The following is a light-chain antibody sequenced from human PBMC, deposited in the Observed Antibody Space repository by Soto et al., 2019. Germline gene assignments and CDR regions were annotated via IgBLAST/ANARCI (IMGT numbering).Light chain of an antibody. J-gene: IGKJ1*01. CDR1: QTVINN. CDR2: NAS. V-gene: IGKV3-15*01. CDR3: QQYNKWPS. Sequence: VLTQSPGTLSLSPGETATLSCRANQTVINNLAWYQHKRGQAPRLLIYNASTRATGVPARFRGGGSGTEFTLTISSLQSEDFAVYYCQQYNKWPSFGQGTKV.